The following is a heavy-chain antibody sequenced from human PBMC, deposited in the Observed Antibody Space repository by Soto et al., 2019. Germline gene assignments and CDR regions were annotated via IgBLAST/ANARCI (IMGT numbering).Heavy chain of an antibody. J-gene: IGHJ5*02. D-gene: IGHD3-10*01. CDR1: GGSISSGGYS. V-gene: IGHV4-30-2*01. CDR3: ARATMVRGGAGWFDP. CDR2: IYHSGST. Sequence: QLQLQESGSGLVKPSQTLSLTCAVSGGSISSGGYSWSWIRQPPGKGLEWIGYIYHSGSTYYNPSLKSRVTISVDRSKNQFSLKLSSVTAADTAVYYCARATMVRGGAGWFDPWGQGTLVTVSS.